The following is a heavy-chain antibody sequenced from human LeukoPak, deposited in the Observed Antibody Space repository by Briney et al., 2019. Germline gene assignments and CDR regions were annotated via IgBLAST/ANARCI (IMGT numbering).Heavy chain of an antibody. CDR3: ARQGYSYGYFRY. Sequence: SETLSLTCAVYGGSFSGYYWSWIRQPPGKGLEWIGEINHSGSTNYNPSLKSRVTISVDTSKNQFSLKLSSVTAADTAVYYCARQGYSYGYFRYWGQGTLVTVSS. J-gene: IGHJ4*02. D-gene: IGHD5-18*01. CDR1: GGSFSGYY. CDR2: INHSGST. V-gene: IGHV4-34*01.